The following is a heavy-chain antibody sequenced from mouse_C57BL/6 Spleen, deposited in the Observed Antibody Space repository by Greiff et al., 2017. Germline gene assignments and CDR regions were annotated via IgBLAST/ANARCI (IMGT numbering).Heavy chain of an antibody. V-gene: IGHV3-6*01. CDR1: GYSITSGYY. CDR2: KSYDGSN. D-gene: IGHD1-1*02. Sequence: EVQLQQSGPGLVKPSQSLSLTCSVTGYSITSGYYWNWIRQFPGNKLEWMGYKSYDGSNNYNPSLKNRISITRDTAKNQFFLKLNSVTTEDTATYYCAREGSYDYAMDYWGQGTSVTVSS. J-gene: IGHJ4*01. CDR3: AREGSYDYAMDY.